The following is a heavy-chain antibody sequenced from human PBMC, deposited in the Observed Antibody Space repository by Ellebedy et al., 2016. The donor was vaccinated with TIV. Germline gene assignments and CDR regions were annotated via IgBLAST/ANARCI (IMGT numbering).Heavy chain of an antibody. CDR1: GFTFSSYW. Sequence: GGSLRLXXAASGFTFSSYWMHWVRQAPGKGLVWVSRINSDGSSTSYADSVKGRFTISRDNAKNTLYLQMNSLRAEDTAVYYCARDVGIAVAGSKANWFDPWGQGTLVTVSS. CDR2: INSDGSST. CDR3: ARDVGIAVAGSKANWFDP. D-gene: IGHD6-19*01. V-gene: IGHV3-74*01. J-gene: IGHJ5*02.